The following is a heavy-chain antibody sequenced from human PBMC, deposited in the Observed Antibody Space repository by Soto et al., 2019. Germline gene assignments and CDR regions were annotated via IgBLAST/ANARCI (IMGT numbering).Heavy chain of an antibody. V-gene: IGHV4-30-4*01. CDR3: ARRIVATETFDY. J-gene: IGHJ4*02. D-gene: IGHD5-12*01. CDR1: GASIYNGGYF. Sequence: SETLSLTCSVSGASIYNGGYFWSWIRQSPGKGLEWIGHIHNSGSPYNNPSLKSRVTISVDTSKNQFSLTVTSVTAADTAVYYCARRIVATETFDYWGQGTLVTVSS. CDR2: IHNSGSP.